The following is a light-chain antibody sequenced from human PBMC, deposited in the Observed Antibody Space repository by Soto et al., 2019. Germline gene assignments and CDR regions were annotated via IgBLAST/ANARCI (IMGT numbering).Light chain of an antibody. Sequence: QSALIQPPSVSGSPGQSVTISCTGTSSDVGSYDYVSWYQHHPGTVPKPMIYNVNTRPSGVPDRFSGSKSGNTASMTISGLQAEDEADYYCQSYDNSLSGSGVFGGGTKLTVL. CDR3: QSYDNSLSGSGV. V-gene: IGLV2-11*01. J-gene: IGLJ3*02. CDR2: NVN. CDR1: SSDVGSYDY.